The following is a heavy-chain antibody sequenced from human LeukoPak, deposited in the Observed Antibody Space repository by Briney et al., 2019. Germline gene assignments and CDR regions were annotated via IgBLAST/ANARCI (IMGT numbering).Heavy chain of an antibody. CDR2: INPNSGGT. CDR1: GYTFTGYY. Sequence: GASVKVSCKASGYTFTGYYMHWVRQAPGQGLEWMGRINPNSGGTNYAQKFQGRVTMTRDTSIGTAYMELSRLRSDDTAVYYCARDSDYYDSSGYYYVAFDYWGQGTLVTVSS. CDR3: ARDSDYYDSSGYYYVAFDY. J-gene: IGHJ4*02. D-gene: IGHD3-22*01. V-gene: IGHV1-2*06.